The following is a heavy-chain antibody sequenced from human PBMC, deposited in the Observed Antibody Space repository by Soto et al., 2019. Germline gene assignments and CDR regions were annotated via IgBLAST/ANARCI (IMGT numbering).Heavy chain of an antibody. V-gene: IGHV3-7*01. CDR1: GFTFCSYL. CDR3: ARENIVVVPAAMSDYYYYYMDV. D-gene: IGHD2-2*01. CDR2: IKQEGSEK. Sequence: PGGAPRISCAAPGFTFCSYLMRWVRQAPGEGPGWGPNIKQEGSEKYYVDSVKGRFTISRDNAKNSLYLQMNSLRAEDTAVYYCARENIVVVPAAMSDYYYYYMDVWGKGTTVTV. J-gene: IGHJ6*03.